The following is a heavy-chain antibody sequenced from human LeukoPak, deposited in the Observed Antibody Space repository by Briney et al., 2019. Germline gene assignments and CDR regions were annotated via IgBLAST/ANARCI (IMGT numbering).Heavy chain of an antibody. D-gene: IGHD2-2*01. CDR1: GGSISSYY. J-gene: IGHJ4*02. V-gene: IGHV4-39*07. Sequence: SETLSLTCTVSGGSISSYYWGWIRQPPGKGLEWIGSIYYSGSTYYNPSLKSRVTISVDTSKNQFSLKLSSVTAADTAVYYCARDRYCSSTSCYGSYFDYWGQGTLVTVSS. CDR2: IYYSGST. CDR3: ARDRYCSSTSCYGSYFDY.